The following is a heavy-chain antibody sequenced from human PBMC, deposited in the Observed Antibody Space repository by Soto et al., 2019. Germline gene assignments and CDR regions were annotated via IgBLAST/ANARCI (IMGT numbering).Heavy chain of an antibody. D-gene: IGHD3-10*01. V-gene: IGHV1-69*08. CDR2: IIPFLGVT. CDR1: GGTFSPYT. J-gene: IGHJ4*02. Sequence: QVQLVQSGAEVKKPGSSVKVSCKASGGTFSPYTVNWVRQAPGQGLEWMGRIIPFLGVTNYAQKFQARVTLTSDTSTTTADMELCGLRFEDTAVYYCARDWESTVSTWSFGAFWGRGTLVTVSS. CDR3: ARDWESTVSTWSFGAF.